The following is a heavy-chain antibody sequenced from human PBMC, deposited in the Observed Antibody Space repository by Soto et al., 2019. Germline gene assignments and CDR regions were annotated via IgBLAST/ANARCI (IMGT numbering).Heavy chain of an antibody. J-gene: IGHJ6*02. CDR2: ISDYNGNT. D-gene: IGHD3-10*01. V-gene: IGHV1-18*01. CDR1: GYSFTTYG. CDR3: AREGYYSGSGSYSPPRYYGMDV. Sequence: QVQLVQSGAEVKKPGASVKVSCKASGYSFTTYGISWVRQAPGQGLEWMGWISDYNGNTNYEKKFQGRVTMTTDTSTRTAYVGLKSLRSDDTAVYYCAREGYYSGSGSYSPPRYYGMDVWGQGTTVTVS.